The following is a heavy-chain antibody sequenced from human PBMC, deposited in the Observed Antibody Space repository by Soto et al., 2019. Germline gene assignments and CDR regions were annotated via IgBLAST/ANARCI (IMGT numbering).Heavy chain of an antibody. J-gene: IGHJ5*02. V-gene: IGHV4-61*01. Sequence: KASETLSLTCTVSGGSVSSGSYYWSWIRQPPGKGLEWIGYIYYSGSTNYNPSLKSRVTISVDTSKNQFSLKLSSVTAADTAVYYCARHLAVSGTFNWFDPWGQGTLVTVSS. D-gene: IGHD6-13*01. CDR3: ARHLAVSGTFNWFDP. CDR1: GGSVSSGSYY. CDR2: IYYSGST.